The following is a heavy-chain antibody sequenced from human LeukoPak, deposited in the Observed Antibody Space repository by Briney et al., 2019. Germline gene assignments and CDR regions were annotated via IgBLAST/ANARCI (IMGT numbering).Heavy chain of an antibody. J-gene: IGHJ4*02. CDR1: GFTFSSSG. Sequence: GGSLRLSCAASGFTFSSSGMHWVRQAPGKGLEWVAIISYDGSNKYYADSVKGRFTISRDNSKNTLYLQMNSLRGEDTAVYYCAKDRSSSWAIDYWGQGILVTVSS. CDR2: ISYDGSNK. V-gene: IGHV3-30*18. CDR3: AKDRSSSWAIDY. D-gene: IGHD6-13*01.